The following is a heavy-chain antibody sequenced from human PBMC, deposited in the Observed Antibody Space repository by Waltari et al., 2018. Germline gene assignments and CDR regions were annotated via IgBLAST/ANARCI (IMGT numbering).Heavy chain of an antibody. V-gene: IGHV3-13*01. Sequence: EVQLVESGGGLVQPGGSLRLSCAASGFTLRTYALHWVRQVRGKGLEWVASIGAAGETKYLDSVKGRFTISRESAKNSLNLQMNSLTGGDTAVYHCARGDPTAGAIDYWGQGTLVTVSS. CDR1: GFTLRTYA. CDR2: IGAAGET. D-gene: IGHD3-9*01. CDR3: ARGDPTAGAIDY. J-gene: IGHJ4*02.